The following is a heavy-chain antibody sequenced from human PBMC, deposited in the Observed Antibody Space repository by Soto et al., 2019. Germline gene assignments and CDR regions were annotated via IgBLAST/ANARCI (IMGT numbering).Heavy chain of an antibody. D-gene: IGHD2-21*02. J-gene: IGHJ4*02. Sequence: QVQLVQSGAEEKKPGASVKVSCKASGYTFTSYAMHWVRQAPGQRLEWKGWINAGNGNTKYSQKFQGRVTITRDTSANTAYMELSSLRSEDTAVYYCARSIVVVTALDYWGQGTLGTVSS. CDR3: ARSIVVVTALDY. V-gene: IGHV1-3*05. CDR2: INAGNGNT. CDR1: GYTFTSYA.